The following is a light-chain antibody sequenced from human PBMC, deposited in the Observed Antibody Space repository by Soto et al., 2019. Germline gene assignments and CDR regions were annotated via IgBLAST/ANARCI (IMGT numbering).Light chain of an antibody. J-gene: IGKJ1*01. CDR2: KAS. CDR3: QHYNSYSEA. CDR1: QTISSW. Sequence: DIQLAQFSSTLSGSVWAGVSSHCRASQTISSWLAWYQQKPGKAPKLLIYKASTLKSGVPSRFSGSGSGTEFTLTISSLQPDDFATYYCQHYNSYSEAFGQGTKVDIK. V-gene: IGKV1-5*03.